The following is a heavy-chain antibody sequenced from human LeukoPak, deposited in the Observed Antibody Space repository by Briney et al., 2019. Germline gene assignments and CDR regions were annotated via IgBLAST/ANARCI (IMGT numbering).Heavy chain of an antibody. Sequence: SETLSLTCTVSGGSISSSSYYWGWIRQPPGKGLEWIGYIYYSGSTNYNPSLKSRVTISVDTSKNQFSLKLSSVTAADTAVYYCARGRGYEYYFDYWGQGTLVTVSS. D-gene: IGHD5-12*01. CDR3: ARGRGYEYYFDY. V-gene: IGHV4-61*05. J-gene: IGHJ4*02. CDR1: GGSISSSSYY. CDR2: IYYSGST.